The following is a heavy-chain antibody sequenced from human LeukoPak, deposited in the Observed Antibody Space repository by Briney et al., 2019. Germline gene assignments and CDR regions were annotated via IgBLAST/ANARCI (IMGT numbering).Heavy chain of an antibody. V-gene: IGHV4-61*01. CDR3: AGSVAAGTPVDY. D-gene: IGHD6-13*01. CDR1: GGSVSSGSYY. Sequence: SETLSLTCTVSGGSVSSGSYYWSWIRQPPGKGLEWIGYIYYSGSTNYNPSLKSRVTISVDTSKNQFSLKLSSVTAADTAVYYCAGSVAAGTPVDYWAREPWSPSPQ. CDR2: IYYSGST. J-gene: IGHJ4*02.